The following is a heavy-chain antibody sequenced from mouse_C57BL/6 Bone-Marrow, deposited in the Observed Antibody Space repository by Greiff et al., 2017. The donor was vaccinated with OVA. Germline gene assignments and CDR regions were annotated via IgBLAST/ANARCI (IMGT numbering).Heavy chain of an antibody. CDR1: GFNIKDDY. CDR3: TTWGLRRAMDY. CDR2: IDPENGDT. D-gene: IGHD2-4*01. J-gene: IGHJ4*01. Sequence: EVQLQQSGAELVRPGASVKLYCTASGFNIKDDYMHWVKQRPEQGLEWIGWIDPENGDTEYASKFQGKATITADTSSNTAYLQLSSLTSEDTAVYYCTTWGLRRAMDYWGQGTSVTVSS. V-gene: IGHV14-4*01.